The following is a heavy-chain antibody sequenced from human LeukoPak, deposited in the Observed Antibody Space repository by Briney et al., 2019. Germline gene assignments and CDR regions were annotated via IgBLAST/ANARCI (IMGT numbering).Heavy chain of an antibody. CDR1: GGSISSYY. D-gene: IGHD2-21*02. CDR2: IYYSGST. V-gene: IGHV4-39*07. CDR3: ARGDLRYNWFDP. J-gene: IGHJ5*02. Sequence: SETLSLTCTVSGGSISSYYWGWIRQPPGKGLEWIGSIYYSGSTYYNPSLKSRVTISVDTSKNQFSLKLSSVTAADTAVYYCARGDLRYNWFDPWGQGTLVTVSS.